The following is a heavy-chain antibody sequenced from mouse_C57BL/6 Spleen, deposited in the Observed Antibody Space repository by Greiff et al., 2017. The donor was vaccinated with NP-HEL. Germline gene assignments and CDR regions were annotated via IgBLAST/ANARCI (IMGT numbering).Heavy chain of an antibody. CDR2: IYPGDGDT. D-gene: IGHD2-5*01. Sequence: VQLQQSGPELVKPGASVKISCKASGYAFSSSWMNWVKQRPGKGLAWIGRIYPGDGDTNYNGKFKGKATLTADQSSRTAYMQLSSLTSEDSAVYFCANHYYSNTGCAYGGQGTRVTVSA. J-gene: IGHJ3*01. CDR3: ANHYYSNTGCAY. V-gene: IGHV1-82*01. CDR1: GYAFSSSW.